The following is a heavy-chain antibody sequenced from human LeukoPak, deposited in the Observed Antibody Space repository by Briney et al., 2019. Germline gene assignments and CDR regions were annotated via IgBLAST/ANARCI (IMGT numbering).Heavy chain of an antibody. D-gene: IGHD5-24*01. Sequence: SETLSLTCTVSGGSISSYYWSWIRQPPGKGLEWIGYIYYSGSTNYNPSLKSRVTISVDKSKNQFSLKLTSVTAADTALYYCARSRDGYKIFDCWGQGTLVTVSS. V-gene: IGHV4-59*12. CDR1: GGSISSYY. CDR2: IYYSGST. CDR3: ARSRDGYKIFDC. J-gene: IGHJ4*02.